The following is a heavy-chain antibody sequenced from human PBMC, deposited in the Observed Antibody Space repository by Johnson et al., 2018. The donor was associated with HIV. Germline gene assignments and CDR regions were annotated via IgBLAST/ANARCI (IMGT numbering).Heavy chain of an antibody. V-gene: IGHV3-11*04. CDR3: ARDRKSGSYGVDAFDI. Sequence: VQLVESGGGVIRPGGSLRLSCAASGFTVSSNYMSWIRQAPGKGLEWVSYISSSGSTIYYADSVKGRFTISRDNAKNSLYLQMNSLRAEDTAVYYCARDRKSGSYGVDAFDIWGQGTMVAVSS. CDR2: ISSSGSTI. CDR1: GFTVSSNY. J-gene: IGHJ3*02. D-gene: IGHD1-26*01.